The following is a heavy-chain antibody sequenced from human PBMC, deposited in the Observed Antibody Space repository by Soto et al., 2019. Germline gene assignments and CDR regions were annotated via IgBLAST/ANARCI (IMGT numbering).Heavy chain of an antibody. CDR1: GYSFTSYW. Sequence: GESLKISCKGSGYSFTSYWIGWVRQMPGKGLEWMGIIYPGDSDTRYSPSFQGQVTISADKSISTAYLQWSSLKASDTAMYYCARQRYSSSLGPSNWFDPWGQGTLVTVSS. CDR2: IYPGDSDT. J-gene: IGHJ5*02. V-gene: IGHV5-51*01. CDR3: ARQRYSSSLGPSNWFDP. D-gene: IGHD6-13*01.